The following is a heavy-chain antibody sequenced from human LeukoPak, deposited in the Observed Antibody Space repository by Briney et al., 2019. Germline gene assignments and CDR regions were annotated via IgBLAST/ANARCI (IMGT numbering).Heavy chain of an antibody. V-gene: IGHV5-51*03. CDR1: RYSFTSYW. D-gene: IGHD3-22*01. CDR2: IYPGDSDT. CDR3: ARGDYDSSGYYQPLHYYYYMDV. Sequence: KPGESLKISCKGSRYSFTSYWIGWVRQMPGKGLEWMGIIYPGDSDTRYSPSFQGQVTISADKSISTAYLQWSSLKASDTAMYYCARGDYDSSGYYQPLHYYYYMDVWGKGTTVTVSS. J-gene: IGHJ6*03.